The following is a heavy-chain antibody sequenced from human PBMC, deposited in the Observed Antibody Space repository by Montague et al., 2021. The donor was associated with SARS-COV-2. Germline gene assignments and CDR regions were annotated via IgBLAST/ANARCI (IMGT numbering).Heavy chain of an antibody. CDR1: GDSISSSSYN. CDR3: TRHVHMTWPEPSPGFDY. D-gene: IGHD1-1*01. J-gene: IGHJ4*02. CDR2: VHYSGRP. Sequence: SETLSLTCTVSGDSISSSSYNWGWIRQPPGKGLEWIGSVHYSGRPYHXPSLKSRVTIYVDTSKNQLSLKLSSVTAADTAVYYCTRHVHMTWPEPSPGFDYWGQGTLVTVSS. V-gene: IGHV4-39*01.